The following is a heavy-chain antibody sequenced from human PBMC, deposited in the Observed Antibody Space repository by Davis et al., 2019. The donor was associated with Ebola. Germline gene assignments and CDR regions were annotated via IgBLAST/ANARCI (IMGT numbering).Heavy chain of an antibody. D-gene: IGHD2-2*01. CDR3: ARGSGYCSSTSCYPDAFDI. Sequence: PGGSLRLSCTASGFPFNTYAMSWVRQAPGKGLEWVSGINWNGGSTGYADSVKGRFTISRDNAKNSLYLQMNSLRAEDTAVYYCARGSGYCSSTSCYPDAFDIWGQGTMVTVSS. CDR2: INWNGGST. V-gene: IGHV3-20*04. CDR1: GFPFNTYA. J-gene: IGHJ3*02.